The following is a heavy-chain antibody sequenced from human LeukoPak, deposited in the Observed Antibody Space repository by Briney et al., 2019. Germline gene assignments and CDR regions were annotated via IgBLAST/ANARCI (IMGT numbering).Heavy chain of an antibody. CDR3: AREPHSSGWYGPDAFDI. CDR1: GFTFSSYS. D-gene: IGHD6-19*01. CDR2: ISSSSSTI. V-gene: IGHV3-48*02. Sequence: PGGSLRLSCAASGFTFSSYSMNWVRQAPGKGLEWVSYISSSSSTIYYADSVKGRFTISRDNAKNSLYLQMNSLRDEDTAVYYCAREPHSSGWYGPDAFDIWGQGTMVTVSS. J-gene: IGHJ3*02.